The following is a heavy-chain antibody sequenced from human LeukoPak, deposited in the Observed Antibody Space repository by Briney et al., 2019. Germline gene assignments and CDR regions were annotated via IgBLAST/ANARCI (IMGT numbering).Heavy chain of an antibody. CDR2: MNPNSGNT. V-gene: IGHV1-8*03. J-gene: IGHJ3*02. CDR3: ARGHYYDFWSGYSGHRNHDAFDI. D-gene: IGHD3-3*01. Sequence: GASVKVSCKASGYTFTSYDINWVRQATGQGLEWMGWMNPNSGNTGYAQKFQGRVTITRNTSISTAYMELSSLRSEDTAVYYCARGHYYDFWSGYSGHRNHDAFDIWGQGTMVTVSS. CDR1: GYTFTSYD.